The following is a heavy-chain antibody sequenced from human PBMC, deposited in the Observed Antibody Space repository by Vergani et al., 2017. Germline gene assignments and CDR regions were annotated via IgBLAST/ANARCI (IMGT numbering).Heavy chain of an antibody. Sequence: EVQLLESGGGLVQPGGSLRLSCAASGFTFSSYAMSWVRQAPGKGLEWVSAFSVSGGSTSYADSVKGRFTISGDNSKKTLYMQMNSLRAEDTAVYYCAKDLYDSSGYYYVWAAFDIWGQGTMVTVSS. J-gene: IGHJ3*02. V-gene: IGHV3-23*01. CDR1: GFTFSSYA. CDR2: FSVSGGST. D-gene: IGHD3-22*01. CDR3: AKDLYDSSGYYYVWAAFDI.